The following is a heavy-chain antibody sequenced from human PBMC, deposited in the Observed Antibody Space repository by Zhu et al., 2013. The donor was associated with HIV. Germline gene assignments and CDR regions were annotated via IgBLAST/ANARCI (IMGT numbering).Heavy chain of an antibody. CDR2: INPNSGGT. Sequence: QVQLVQSGAEVKKPGASVKVSCKASGYIFTGYYMHWVRQAPGQGLEWMGWINPNSGGTNYAQKFQGRVTMTRDTSISTAYMELRRLRSDDTAVYYCAIQVPGVGGALDYWGQGTLVTVSS. J-gene: IGHJ4*02. D-gene: IGHD1-26*01. CDR3: AIQVPGVGGALDY. CDR1: GYIFTGYY. V-gene: IGHV1-2*02.